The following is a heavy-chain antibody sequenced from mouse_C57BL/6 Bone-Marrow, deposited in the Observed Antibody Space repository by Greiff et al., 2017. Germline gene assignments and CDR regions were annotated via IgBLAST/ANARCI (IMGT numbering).Heavy chain of an antibody. J-gene: IGHJ2*01. V-gene: IGHV1-80*01. CDR3: ARSHYGSPHFDY. CDR2: IYPGDGDT. Sequence: VQLQESGAELVKPGASVKISCKASGYAFSSYWMNWVKQRPGKGLEWIGQIYPGDGDTNYNGKFKGKATLTADKSSSTAYMQLSSLTSEDSAVYFCARSHYGSPHFDYWGQGTTLTVSS. CDR1: GYAFSSYW. D-gene: IGHD1-1*01.